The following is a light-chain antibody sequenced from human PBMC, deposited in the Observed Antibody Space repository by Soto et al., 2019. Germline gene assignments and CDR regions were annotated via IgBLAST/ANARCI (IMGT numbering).Light chain of an antibody. CDR3: QQYNSSQIT. J-gene: IGKJ3*01. V-gene: IGKV1-5*03. CDR2: LAS. CDR1: KSFSNW. Sequence: IQVTQSPSTLSASVGERVTVTCRASKSFSNWFAWYQQKPGKAPKLLIYLASTLVFGVPSRFSGSGSGTEFTLTISGLQPDDFATYYCQQYNSSQITFGPGTKVDIK.